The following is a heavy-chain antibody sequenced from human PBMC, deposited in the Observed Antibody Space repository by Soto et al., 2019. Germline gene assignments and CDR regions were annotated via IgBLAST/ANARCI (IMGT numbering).Heavy chain of an antibody. Sequence: ASVKVSCKASGDTFRNQAFSWVRQAPGQGLEWMGGIIPLLSTPKYAQKFQARVTITADESTSTVYMELSSLRSEDTAIYYCAKHPTLSFDIRGQGTMVTVSS. CDR2: IIPLLSTP. CDR1: GDTFRNQA. D-gene: IGHD2-15*01. J-gene: IGHJ3*02. CDR3: AKHPTLSFDI. V-gene: IGHV1-69*13.